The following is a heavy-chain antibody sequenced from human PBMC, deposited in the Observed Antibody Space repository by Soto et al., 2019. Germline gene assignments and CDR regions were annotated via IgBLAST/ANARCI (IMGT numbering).Heavy chain of an antibody. CDR2: IYYSGST. Sequence: QVQLQESGPGLVKPSETLSLTCTVSGGSIISYYWSWIRQPPGKGLEWIGYIYYSGSTNYNPSLKCRVTISVDTSKNQFSLKLSSVTAAATAVYYCARDGVRGLKHWGQGTLVTVSS. V-gene: IGHV4-59*01. J-gene: IGHJ4*02. D-gene: IGHD3-10*01. CDR1: GGSIISYY. CDR3: ARDGVRGLKH.